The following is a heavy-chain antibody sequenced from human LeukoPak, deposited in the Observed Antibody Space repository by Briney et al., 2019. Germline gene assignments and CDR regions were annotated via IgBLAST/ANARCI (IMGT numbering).Heavy chain of an antibody. D-gene: IGHD3-22*01. CDR1: GYTFTGYY. CDR2: INPNSGGT. CDR3: VVNYYDSSGYFDY. Sequence: ASVKVSCKASGYTFTGYYMHRVRQAPGQGLEWMGWINPNSGGTNYAQKFKGRVTMTRDTFISTAYMELSRLRYDDTAVYYCVVNYYDSSGYFDYWGQGTLVTVSS. J-gene: IGHJ4*02. V-gene: IGHV1-2*02.